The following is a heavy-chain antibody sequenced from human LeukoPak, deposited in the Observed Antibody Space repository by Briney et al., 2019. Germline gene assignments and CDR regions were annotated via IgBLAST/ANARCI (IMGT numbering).Heavy chain of an antibody. D-gene: IGHD6-6*01. CDR2: ISSSSSYI. CDR3: AKGVGIAAVPEY. V-gene: IGHV3-21*04. CDR1: GFTFSSYS. J-gene: IGHJ4*02. Sequence: GGSLRLSCAASGFTFSSYSMNWVRQAPGKGLEWVSSISSSSSYIYYADSVKGRFTISRDNSKNTLYLQMNSLRAEDTAVYYCAKGVGIAAVPEYWGQGTLVTVSS.